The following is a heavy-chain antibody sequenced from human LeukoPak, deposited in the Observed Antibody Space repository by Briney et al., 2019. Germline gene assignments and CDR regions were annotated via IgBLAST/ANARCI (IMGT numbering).Heavy chain of an antibody. CDR1: GYSFTNYW. V-gene: IGHV5-51*01. CDR2: IYPSDSDT. CDR3: ATLTHVQLERLYNWFDP. J-gene: IGHJ5*02. D-gene: IGHD1-1*01. Sequence: GESLKISCKGSGYSFTNYWVGWVRQMPGKGLEWMGIIYPSDSDTRYSPSFQGQVTIPADKSVSTAYLQWRSLKASDTAIYYCATLTHVQLERLYNWFDPWGQGTLVTVSS.